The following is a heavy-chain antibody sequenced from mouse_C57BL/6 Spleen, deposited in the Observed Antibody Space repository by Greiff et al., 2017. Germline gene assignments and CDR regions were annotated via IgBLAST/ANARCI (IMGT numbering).Heavy chain of an antibody. CDR1: GYTFTSYW. CDR3: ARSYDGSNYGAMDY. D-gene: IGHD1-1*01. V-gene: IGHV1-55*01. J-gene: IGHJ4*01. CDR2: IYPGSGNT. Sequence: QVQLQQSGAELVKPGASVKMSCKASGYTFTSYWITWVKPRPGQGLEWIGDIYPGSGNTNYNQKFKSKATLTVDTSSSTAYMQLSSLTSEDSAVYYCARSYDGSNYGAMDYWGQGTSVTVSS.